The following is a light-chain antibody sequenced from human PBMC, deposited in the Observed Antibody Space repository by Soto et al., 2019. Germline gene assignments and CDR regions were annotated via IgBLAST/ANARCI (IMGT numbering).Light chain of an antibody. J-gene: IGLJ1*01. CDR3: WSYAGSFTYV. CDR2: EVS. CDR1: SSDVGSYTL. V-gene: IGLV2-23*02. Sequence: QCVLTQPASVSGAPGDSITISCTGSSSDVGSYTLVSWYQQHPGKVPKLMIYEVSKRPSGVPVRFSGSRSGNTASLTISGLQAEDEADYFCWSYAGSFTYVFGTGTKVTVL.